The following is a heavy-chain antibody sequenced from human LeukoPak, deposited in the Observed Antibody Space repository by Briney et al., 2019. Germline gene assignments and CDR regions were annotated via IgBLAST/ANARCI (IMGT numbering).Heavy chain of an antibody. J-gene: IGHJ3*02. V-gene: IGHV3-9*01. CDR2: ISWNSGSI. D-gene: IGHD2-2*01. Sequence: GGSLRLSCAASGFTFDDYAMHWVRQAPGKGLEWVSGISWNSGSIGYADSVKGRFTISRDNAKNSLYLQMNSLRAEDTAVYYCAKDLSGYCSSTSCGYAFDIWGQGTMVTVSS. CDR1: GFTFDDYA. CDR3: AKDLSGYCSSTSCGYAFDI.